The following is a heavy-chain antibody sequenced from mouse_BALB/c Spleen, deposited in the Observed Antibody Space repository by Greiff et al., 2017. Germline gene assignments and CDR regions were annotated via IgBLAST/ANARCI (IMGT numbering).Heavy chain of an antibody. J-gene: IGHJ4*01. D-gene: IGHD2-1*01. CDR2: IWGGGST. CDR3: ATYGNYSPYYAMDY. Sequence: VQVVESGPGLVAPSQSLSITCTVSGFSLTDYGVSWIRQPPGKGLEWLGVIWGGGSTYYNSALKSRLSISKDNSKSQVFLKMNSLQTDDTAMYYCATYGNYSPYYAMDYWGQGTSVTVSS. V-gene: IGHV2-6-5*01. CDR1: GFSLTDYG.